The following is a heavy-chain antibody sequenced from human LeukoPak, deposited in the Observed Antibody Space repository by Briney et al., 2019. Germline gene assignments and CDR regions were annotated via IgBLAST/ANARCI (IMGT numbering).Heavy chain of an antibody. J-gene: IGHJ4*02. D-gene: IGHD4-23*01. CDR2: IYPGDSDT. CDR1: GYSFPNSC. CDR3: ARFYGAKGDC. Sequence: GESLKISCKASGYSFPNSCIGWVRQMPGKGLEWMGIIYPGDSDTRYSPSFQGQVTISADKSINTAYLQWSSLKASDTAIYYCARFYGAKGDCWGQGALVTVSS. V-gene: IGHV5-51*01.